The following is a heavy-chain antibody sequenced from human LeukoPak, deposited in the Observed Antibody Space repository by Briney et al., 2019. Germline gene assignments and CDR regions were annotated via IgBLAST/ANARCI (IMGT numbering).Heavy chain of an antibody. V-gene: IGHV3-7*03. CDR2: ISNGGSAT. D-gene: IGHD3-10*02. Sequence: TGGSLRLTWVASGYTFSPYWMSWVRQTPGKGLEWVASISNGGSATYYVDSVRGRFTISRDDAKNSLFLQMNGLRADDTAVYYCTRENYVPDSWGQGTLVTVSS. CDR3: TRENYVPDS. CDR1: GYTFSPYW. J-gene: IGHJ4*02.